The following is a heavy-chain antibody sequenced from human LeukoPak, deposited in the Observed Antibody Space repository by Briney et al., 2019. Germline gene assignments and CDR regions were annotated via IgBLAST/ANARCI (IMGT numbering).Heavy chain of an antibody. Sequence: SETLSLTCTVSGGSISSYYWSWIRQPPGKGLEWIGYIYYSGSTNHNPSLKSRVTISVDTSKNQFSLKLSSVTAADTAVYYCARGSSSSRRDWYFDLWGRGTLVTVSS. V-gene: IGHV4-59*01. D-gene: IGHD6-6*01. J-gene: IGHJ2*01. CDR2: IYYSGST. CDR1: GGSISSYY. CDR3: ARGSSSSRRDWYFDL.